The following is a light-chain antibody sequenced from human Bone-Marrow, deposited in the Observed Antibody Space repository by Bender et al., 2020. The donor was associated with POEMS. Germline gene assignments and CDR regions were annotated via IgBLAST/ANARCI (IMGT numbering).Light chain of an antibody. Sequence: SYVLTQPASVSVAPGQPARITCGGDNIGSKSVHWYQQKPGQAPVLVVYDDRDRPSGIPERFSGSKSGNTASLTVSGLQPEDEADYYCSSYAGNSVIFGGGTKLTVL. J-gene: IGLJ2*01. CDR3: SSYAGNSVI. CDR1: NIGSKS. CDR2: DDR. V-gene: IGLV3-21*02.